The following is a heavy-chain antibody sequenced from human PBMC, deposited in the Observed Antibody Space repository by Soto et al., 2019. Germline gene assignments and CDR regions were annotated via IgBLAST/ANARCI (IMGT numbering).Heavy chain of an antibody. V-gene: IGHV1-18*01. J-gene: IGHJ5*01. CDR1: GYTFSSYG. D-gene: IGHD2-2*01. Sequence: QGQLVQSGAEVKKPGASVKVSCTASGYTFSSYGINWVRQAPGQGLEWMGWISVYNDNRNYTQTLQGRVTMTTDASTRTAYMELRSLRSDDTAIYYCARDWAMYCSSSSFSSFDLWGQGTLVTVSS. CDR2: ISVYNDNR. CDR3: ARDWAMYCSSSSFSSFDL.